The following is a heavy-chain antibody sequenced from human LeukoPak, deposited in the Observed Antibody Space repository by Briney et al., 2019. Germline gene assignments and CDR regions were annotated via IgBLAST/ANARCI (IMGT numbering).Heavy chain of an antibody. V-gene: IGHV4-39*02. J-gene: IGHJ4*02. CDR2: IYYSGST. CDR1: GGSISSSSYY. Sequence: PSETLSLTCTVSGGSISSSSYYWGWIRQPPGKGLEWIGSIYYSGSTYYNPSLKSRVAISVDTSKNQFSLKLSSVTAADTAVYYCAREHSNYMDYWGQGTLVTVSS. D-gene: IGHD2/OR15-2a*01. CDR3: AREHSNYMDY.